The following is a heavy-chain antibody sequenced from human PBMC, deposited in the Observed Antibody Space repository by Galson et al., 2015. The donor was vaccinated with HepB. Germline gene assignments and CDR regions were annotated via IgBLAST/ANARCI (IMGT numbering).Heavy chain of an antibody. Sequence: SLRLSCAASGFTFSSYSMNWVRQAPGKGLEWVSYISSSSSTIYYADSVKGRFTISRDNAKNSLYLQMNSLRDEDTAVYYCARVQSGYRYYYYYYGMDVRGQGTTVTVSS. CDR3: ARVQSGYRYYYYYYGMDV. J-gene: IGHJ6*02. CDR1: GFTFSSYS. CDR2: ISSSSSTI. D-gene: IGHD3-3*01. V-gene: IGHV3-48*02.